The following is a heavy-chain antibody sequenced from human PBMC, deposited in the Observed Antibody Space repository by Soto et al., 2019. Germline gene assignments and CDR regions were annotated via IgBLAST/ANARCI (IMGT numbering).Heavy chain of an antibody. D-gene: IGHD6-19*01. CDR3: ARGYSSGPDY. V-gene: IGHV3-74*01. J-gene: IGHJ4*02. CDR1: GFTFSNHW. Sequence: GGSLRLSCAASGFTFSNHWMHWVRQAPGKGLEWVSRINSDGSTTTYADSVKGRFTIFRHNAKNTPYLQLNSLRAEDTALYYCARGYSSGPDYWGQGTLVTVSS. CDR2: INSDGSTT.